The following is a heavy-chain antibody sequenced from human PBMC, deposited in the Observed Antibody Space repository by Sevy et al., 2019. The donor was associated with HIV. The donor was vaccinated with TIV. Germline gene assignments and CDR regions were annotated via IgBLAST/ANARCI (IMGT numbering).Heavy chain of an antibody. D-gene: IGHD3-10*01. CDR1: GFTFSSYA. J-gene: IGHJ6*03. Sequence: GGSLRLSCAASGFTFSSYAMSWVRQAPGKGLEWVSAISGRGGSTYYADSVKGRFTISRDNSKDTLSLQTNSLRAEDTAVYYCAKDSSRWAYGSGGYLGYMDVWGKGTTVTVSS. CDR2: ISGRGGST. CDR3: AKDSSRWAYGSGGYLGYMDV. V-gene: IGHV3-23*01.